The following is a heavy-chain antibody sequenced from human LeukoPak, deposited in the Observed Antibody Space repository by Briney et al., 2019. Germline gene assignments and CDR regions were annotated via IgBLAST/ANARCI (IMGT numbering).Heavy chain of an antibody. CDR2: MSFDVRNT. J-gene: IGHJ6*02. CDR1: GFTLSSYA. D-gene: IGHD5-18*01. CDR3: AFLEGYSYGTGSSYGTDV. V-gene: IGHV3-30*03. Sequence: GRSLRLSCAASGFTLSSYAIHWVRQAPGKGLEWVAVMSFDVRNTYYSESVKGRFTITRDNFRNTLYLRMNSLRTEDTAVYYCAFLEGYSYGTGSSYGTDVWGQGTAVTVS.